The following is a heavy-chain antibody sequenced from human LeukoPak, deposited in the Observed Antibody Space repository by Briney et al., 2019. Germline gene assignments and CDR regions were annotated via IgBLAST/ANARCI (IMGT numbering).Heavy chain of an antibody. CDR3: ASQGYCSSTSCYRHYYYGMDV. Sequence: ASVKVSCKASGYTFTSYGISWVRQAPGQGLEWMGWISAYNGNTNYAQKLQGRVTMTTDTSTSTAYMEPRSLRSDDTAVYYCASQGYCSSTSCYRHYYYGMDVWGQGTTVTVSS. J-gene: IGHJ6*02. V-gene: IGHV1-18*01. CDR2: ISAYNGNT. D-gene: IGHD2-2*01. CDR1: GYTFTSYG.